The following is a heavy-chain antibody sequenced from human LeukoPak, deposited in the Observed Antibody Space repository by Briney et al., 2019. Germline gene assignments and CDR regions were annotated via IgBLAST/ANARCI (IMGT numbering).Heavy chain of an antibody. Sequence: PGGSLRLSCATSGFAFSTYAVSWVRQAPGEGLEWVSAISGSGGSTYYADSVKGRFTISRDNSKNTLYLQMNSLRAEDTAVYYCAKRVAAAASDAFDIWGQGTMVTVSS. J-gene: IGHJ3*02. CDR3: AKRVAAAASDAFDI. D-gene: IGHD6-13*01. V-gene: IGHV3-23*01. CDR2: ISGSGGST. CDR1: GFAFSTYA.